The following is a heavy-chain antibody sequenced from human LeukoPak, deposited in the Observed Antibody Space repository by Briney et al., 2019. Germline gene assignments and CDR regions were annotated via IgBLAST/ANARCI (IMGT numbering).Heavy chain of an antibody. CDR2: INHSGST. Sequence: PSETLSLTCAVYGGSFSGYYWSWIRQPPGKGLEWIGEINHSGSTNYNPSLKSRVTISVDTSKNQFSLKLSSVTAADTAVYYCVRGTMVRGVIISYYYYYMDVWGKGTTVTVSS. D-gene: IGHD3-10*01. CDR1: GGSFSGYY. CDR3: VRGTMVRGVIISYYYYYMDV. J-gene: IGHJ6*03. V-gene: IGHV4-34*01.